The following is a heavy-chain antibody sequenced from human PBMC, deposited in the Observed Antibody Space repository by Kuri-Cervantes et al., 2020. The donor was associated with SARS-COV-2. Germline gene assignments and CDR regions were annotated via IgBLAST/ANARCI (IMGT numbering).Heavy chain of an antibody. Sequence: SCAASGFTVSSNYMSWVRQAPGKGLEWVSVIYSGGSTYYADSVKGRFTISRDNSKNPLYLQMNSLRAEDTAVYYCAREERHSVTTRYYYYGMDVWGQGTTVTVSS. CDR3: AREERHSVTTRYYYYGMDV. CDR1: GFTVSSNY. J-gene: IGHJ6*02. CDR2: IYSGGST. V-gene: IGHV3-53*01. D-gene: IGHD4-17*01.